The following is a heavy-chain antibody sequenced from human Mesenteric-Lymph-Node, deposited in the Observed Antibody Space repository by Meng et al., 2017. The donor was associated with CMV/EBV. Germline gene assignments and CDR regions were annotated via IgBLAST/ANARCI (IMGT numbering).Heavy chain of an antibody. CDR1: GFNVRDKY. CDR2: IYRGDNT. Sequence: EVHLVESGGGLVQPGGSLRLSCAASGFNVRDKYMSWVRQAPGKGLEWVCIIYRGDNTYYIDSVKDRFTVSRDNSKNTMYLQMNSLRVEDTAVYYCTGDSVSNPNLDYWDQGTLVTVSS. CDR3: TGDSVSNPNLDY. D-gene: IGHD3-10*01. V-gene: IGHV3-66*01. J-gene: IGHJ4*02.